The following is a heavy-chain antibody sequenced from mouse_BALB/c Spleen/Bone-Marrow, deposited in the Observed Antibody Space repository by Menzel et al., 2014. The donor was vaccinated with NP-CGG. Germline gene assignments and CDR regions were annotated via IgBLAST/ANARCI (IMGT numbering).Heavy chain of an antibody. CDR3: ERGISNYFDY. J-gene: IGHJ2*01. CDR2: ILPGSGST. Sequence: VNVVESGAELMKPGASVKISCKATGYTFSSYWIEFIKQRPGHGLEWIGAILPGSGSTHYNEKFKGRATFTADTSSNNAYMQRSSLTAEDSVVYYCERGISNYFDYWGQGTTLTVSS. V-gene: IGHV1-9*01. CDR1: GYTFSSYW.